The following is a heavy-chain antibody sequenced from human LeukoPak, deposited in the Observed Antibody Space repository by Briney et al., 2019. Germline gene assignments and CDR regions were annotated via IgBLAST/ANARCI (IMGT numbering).Heavy chain of an antibody. D-gene: IGHD4-23*01. CDR1: GGSISSYY. V-gene: IGHV4-59*01. J-gene: IGHJ4*02. CDR3: ASGGNHDY. Sequence: SETLSLTCPVSGGSISSYYWSWIRQPPGKGLEWIGYIYYSGSTNYNPSLKSRVTISVDTSKNQFSLKLSSVTAADTAVYYCASGGNHDYWGQGTLVTVSS. CDR2: IYYSGST.